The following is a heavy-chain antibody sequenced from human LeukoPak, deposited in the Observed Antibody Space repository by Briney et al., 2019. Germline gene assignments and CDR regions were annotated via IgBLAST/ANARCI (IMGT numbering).Heavy chain of an antibody. CDR2: ISGSGGST. D-gene: IGHD6-13*01. J-gene: IGHJ4*02. CDR3: AKDRKIAAPTRFDY. Sequence: GGSLRLSCAASGFTYSSYAMTWVRQAPGKGLQWVSTISGSGGSTYYADSVKGRFTISRDNSKNTLYLQMNSLRAEDTAVYYCAKDRKIAAPTRFDYWGQGTLVTVSS. CDR1: GFTYSSYA. V-gene: IGHV3-23*01.